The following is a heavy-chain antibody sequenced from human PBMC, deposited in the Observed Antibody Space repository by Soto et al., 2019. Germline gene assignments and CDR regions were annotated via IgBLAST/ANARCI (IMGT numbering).Heavy chain of an antibody. CDR1: GYSFTSYW. J-gene: IGHJ3*02. V-gene: IGHV5-51*01. CDR3: SISRKVVDGYNLDAFDI. D-gene: IGHD2-15*01. CDR2: IYPGDSDT. Sequence: GESLKISCXGSGYSFTSYWIGWVRQMPGKGLEWMGIIYPGDSDTRYSPSFQGQVTISADKSISTAYLQWSSLKASDTAMYYCSISRKVVDGYNLDAFDIWGQVTMVTVSS.